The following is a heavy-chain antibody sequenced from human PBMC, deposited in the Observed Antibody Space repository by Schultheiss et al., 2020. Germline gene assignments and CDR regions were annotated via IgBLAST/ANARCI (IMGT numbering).Heavy chain of an antibody. D-gene: IGHD3-10*01. CDR3: ARQNYYGSGSYYKSYYYYGMDV. CDR2: IYSGGST. CDR1: GFTVSSNY. Sequence: GSLRLSCAASGFTVSSNYVSWVRQAPGKGLEWVSVIYSGGSTYYADSVKGRFTISRDNSKNTLYLQMNSLRAEDTAVYYCARQNYYGSGSYYKSYYYYGMDVWGQGTTVNVSS. V-gene: IGHV3-66*04. J-gene: IGHJ6*02.